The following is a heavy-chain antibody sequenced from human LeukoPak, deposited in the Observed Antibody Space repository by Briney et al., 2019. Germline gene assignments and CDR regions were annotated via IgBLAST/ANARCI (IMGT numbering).Heavy chain of an antibody. Sequence: GGSLRLSCAASGFTFSSYAMHWARQAPGKGLEWVAVISYDGSNKYYADSVKGRFTISRDNSKNTLYLQMNSLRAEDTAVYYCARDWYYYGSGSYGMDVWGQGTTVTVSS. CDR2: ISYDGSNK. V-gene: IGHV3-30*04. CDR1: GFTFSSYA. J-gene: IGHJ6*02. CDR3: ARDWYYYGSGSYGMDV. D-gene: IGHD3-10*01.